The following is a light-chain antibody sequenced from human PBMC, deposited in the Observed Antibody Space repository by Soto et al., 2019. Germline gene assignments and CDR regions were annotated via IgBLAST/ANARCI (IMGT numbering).Light chain of an antibody. Sequence: EIVLTQSPATLSLSPGERATLSCRASQSVSSYLAWYQQKPGQAPRLLIYGASSRATGIPDRFSGSGSGTDFTLTISRLEPEDFAVYYCQQYRSWPRTFGQGTKVDIK. V-gene: IGKV3-11*01. CDR2: GAS. CDR1: QSVSSY. J-gene: IGKJ1*01. CDR3: QQYRSWPRT.